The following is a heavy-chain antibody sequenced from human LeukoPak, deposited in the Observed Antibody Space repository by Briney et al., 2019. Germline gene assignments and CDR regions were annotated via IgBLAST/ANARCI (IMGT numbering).Heavy chain of an antibody. Sequence: PGGSLRLSCAASGFTFSSYAMSWVRQAPGKGLEWVSGISGSGGSTYYADSVKGRFTISRDNSKNTLYLQMNSLRAEDTAVYYCAKASYSPTTPFDYWGQGTLVTVSS. V-gene: IGHV3-23*01. CDR2: ISGSGGST. J-gene: IGHJ4*02. D-gene: IGHD1-1*01. CDR1: GFTFSSYA. CDR3: AKASYSPTTPFDY.